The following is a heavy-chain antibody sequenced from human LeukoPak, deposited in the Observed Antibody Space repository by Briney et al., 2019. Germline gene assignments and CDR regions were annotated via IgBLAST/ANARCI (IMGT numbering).Heavy chain of an antibody. CDR1: GFTLSND. V-gene: IGHV3-13*01. CDR2: IGVAGDT. D-gene: IGHD5-18*01. CDR3: AKVGAMAPYNPLYYFDY. Sequence: GGSLRLSCAASGFTLSNDMHWVRQVTGKGLEWVSAIGVAGDTYYPGSVKGRFIITRENAKNSLYLQMNSLRAEDTAVYYCAKVGAMAPYNPLYYFDYWGQGTLVTVSS. J-gene: IGHJ4*02.